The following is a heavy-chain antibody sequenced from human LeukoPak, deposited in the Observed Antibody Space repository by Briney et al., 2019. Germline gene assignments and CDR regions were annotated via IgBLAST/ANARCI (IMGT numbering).Heavy chain of an antibody. CDR2: IKQDGSEK. CDR1: GFFFSNYW. Sequence: HPGGSLRLSCAASGFFFSNYWMSWVRQAPGKGLEWVANIKQDGSEKYYVDSVKGRFTMSRDNAKNSLSLQMDSLRAEDTAVYYCARASSLDYDFRYYYFYYYMDVWGEGTTVTVSS. D-gene: IGHD3-3*01. V-gene: IGHV3-7*01. J-gene: IGHJ6*03. CDR3: ARASSLDYDFRYYYFYYYMDV.